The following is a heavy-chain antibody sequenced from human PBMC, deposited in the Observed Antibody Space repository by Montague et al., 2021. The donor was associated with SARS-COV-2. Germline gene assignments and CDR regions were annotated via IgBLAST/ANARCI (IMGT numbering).Heavy chain of an antibody. V-gene: IGHV3-23*01. CDR2: ITYGTGTT. J-gene: IGHJ4*02. Sequence: SRRLSCATSGFPFSGHAMSWVRQAPGKGLEWVSTITYGTGTTYYADSVKGRFTISRDNSKNTLYLQMNSLRVEDTAVYYCARDCRSSSCTNWGHWGQGTLVTVSS. CDR3: ARDCRSSSCTNWGH. CDR1: GFPFSGHA. D-gene: IGHD2-2*01.